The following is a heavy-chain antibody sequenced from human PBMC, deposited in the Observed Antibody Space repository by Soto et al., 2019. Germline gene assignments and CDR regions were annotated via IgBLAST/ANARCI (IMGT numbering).Heavy chain of an antibody. Sequence: ASVGVSCKTSGFTFSSSAVHWVRQARGHRLQWIGWIDVGSANANYAHMLQERVTISRDMSTSTAYMELSSLRSDDTAVYYCARTRQWLADFDYWGQGTLVTVSS. CDR1: GFTFSSSA. D-gene: IGHD6-19*01. CDR3: ARTRQWLADFDY. J-gene: IGHJ4*02. CDR2: IDVGSANA. V-gene: IGHV1-58*01.